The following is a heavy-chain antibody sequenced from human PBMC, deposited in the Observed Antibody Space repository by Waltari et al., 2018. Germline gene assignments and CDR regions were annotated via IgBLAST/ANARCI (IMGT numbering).Heavy chain of an antibody. D-gene: IGHD6-13*01. CDR2: INHSGST. Sequence: QVQLEQWGAGLLQPSETLSLTCAVYGGAFSGCYWRWIRQPPGKGLEWIVEINHSGSTNFYPSPKSRGTISVAASTNHFSLLLSSLTAAATAVYYCASDQQPYAFDIWGQGTMVTVSS. J-gene: IGHJ3*02. V-gene: IGHV4-34*01. CDR1: GGAFSGCY. CDR3: ASDQQPYAFDI.